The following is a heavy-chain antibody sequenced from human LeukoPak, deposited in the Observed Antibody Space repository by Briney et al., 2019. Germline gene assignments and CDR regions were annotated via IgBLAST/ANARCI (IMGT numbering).Heavy chain of an antibody. J-gene: IGHJ4*02. CDR3: ANFADYGDYVYYFDY. Sequence: PSQTLSLTCTVSGGSISSGGYYWSWLRQHPGTGLEWIGYIYYSGSTYYNPSLKSRVTISVDTSKNQFSLKLSSVTAADTAVYYCANFADYGDYVYYFDYWGQGTLVTVSS. CDR1: GGSISSGGYY. D-gene: IGHD4-17*01. CDR2: IYYSGST. V-gene: IGHV4-31*03.